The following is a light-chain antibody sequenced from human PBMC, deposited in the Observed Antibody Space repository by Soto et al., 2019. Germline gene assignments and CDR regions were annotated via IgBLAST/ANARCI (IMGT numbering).Light chain of an antibody. CDR1: QSVASN. CDR2: GAS. CDR3: QQYNNWPPYT. V-gene: IGKV3-15*01. J-gene: IGKJ2*01. Sequence: EIVMTQSPATLSVSPGERATLSCRASQSVASNLAWYQQKPGHAPRLLIYGASTRDTGIPARFSGSGSGTEFTLTISSLQSEDFAVYYCQQYNNWPPYTFGQGTKLEIK.